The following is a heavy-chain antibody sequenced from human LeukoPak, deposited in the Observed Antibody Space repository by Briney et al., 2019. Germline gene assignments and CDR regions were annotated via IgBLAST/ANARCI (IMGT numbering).Heavy chain of an antibody. CDR2: IYATGHT. CDR1: GGSISGYY. D-gene: IGHD6-13*01. CDR3: AREGQQLWAFDI. V-gene: IGHV4-4*07. J-gene: IGHJ3*02. Sequence: PSETLSLTCTVSGGSISGYYWSWIRQSAGEGLEWIGRIYATGHTKYNPSLQSRVTMTIDRSKNQFSLTLSSVTAADTAVYYCAREGQQLWAFDIWGQGTVVTV.